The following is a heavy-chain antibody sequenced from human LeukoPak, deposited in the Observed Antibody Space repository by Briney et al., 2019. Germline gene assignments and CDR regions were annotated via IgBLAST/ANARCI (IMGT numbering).Heavy chain of an antibody. V-gene: IGHV1-69*05. CDR1: GGTFSSYA. CDR3: ASSYCSGGSCSGHYYYYYMDV. CDR2: IIPMFGTA. J-gene: IGHJ6*03. Sequence: ASVKVSCKASGGTFSSYAISWVRQAPRQGLEWMGRIIPMFGTANYAQKFQGKVTITTDESTSTAYMELSSLRSEDTAVYYCASSYCSGGSCSGHYYYYYMDVWGKGTTVTVSS. D-gene: IGHD2-15*01.